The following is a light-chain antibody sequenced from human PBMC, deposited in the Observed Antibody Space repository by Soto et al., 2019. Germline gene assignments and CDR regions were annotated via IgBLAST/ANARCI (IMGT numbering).Light chain of an antibody. J-gene: IGLJ1*01. Sequence: TGTSSDVGSYNLVSWYQQHPGKAPKLMIYEVSKRPSGVSNRFSGSKSGNTASLTISGLQAEDEADYYCCSYAGSSTYVFGTGTKVTVL. CDR1: SSDVGSYNL. CDR2: EVS. V-gene: IGLV2-23*02. CDR3: CSYAGSSTYV.